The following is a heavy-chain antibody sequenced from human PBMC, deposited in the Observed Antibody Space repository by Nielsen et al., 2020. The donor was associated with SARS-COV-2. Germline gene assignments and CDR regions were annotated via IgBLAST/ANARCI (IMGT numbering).Heavy chain of an antibody. CDR1: GYTFTSYG. CDR3: ARVDDSSGYYLRNWFDP. J-gene: IGHJ5*02. Sequence: ASVKVSCKASGYTFTSYGISWVRQAPGQGLEWMGWISAYNGNTNYAQKLQGRVTTTTDTSTSTAYMELRSLRSDDTAVYYCARVDDSSGYYLRNWFDPWGQGTLVTVSS. D-gene: IGHD3-22*01. CDR2: ISAYNGNT. V-gene: IGHV1-18*01.